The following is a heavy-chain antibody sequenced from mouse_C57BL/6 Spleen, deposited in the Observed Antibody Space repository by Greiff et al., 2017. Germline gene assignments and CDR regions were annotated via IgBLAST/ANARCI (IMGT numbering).Heavy chain of an antibody. V-gene: IGHV1-80*01. CDR1: GYAFSSYW. Sequence: QVQLQQSGAELVKPGASVKISCKASGYAFSSYWMNWVKQRPGKGLEWIGQIYPGDGDTNYNGKFKGKATLTADKSSSTAYMQLSSLTSEDSAVYFCARGASYYGSSCAYWGQGTLVTVSA. J-gene: IGHJ3*01. CDR3: ARGASYYGSSCAY. CDR2: IYPGDGDT. D-gene: IGHD1-1*01.